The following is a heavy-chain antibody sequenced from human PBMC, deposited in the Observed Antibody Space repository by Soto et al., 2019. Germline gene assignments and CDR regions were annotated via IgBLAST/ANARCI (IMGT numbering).Heavy chain of an antibody. V-gene: IGHV4-4*09. D-gene: IGHD5-12*01. CDR3: ATYSVGEGGRGY. Sequence: QVQLQESGPGLVKPSETLSLTCTVSGGSMSGQHWSWIRQPPGKGLEWIGHHSDSTNYNPSLKSRVTITKDTSKNHFALKLSSVAAADAAVYYCATYSVGEGGRGYWGQGTLVTVSS. J-gene: IGHJ4*02. CDR2: HHSDST. CDR1: GGSMSGQH.